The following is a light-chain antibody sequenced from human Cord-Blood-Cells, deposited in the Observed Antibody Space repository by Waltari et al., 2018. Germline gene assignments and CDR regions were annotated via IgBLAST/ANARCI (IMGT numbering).Light chain of an antibody. CDR2: EGS. CDR3: CSYAGSSTYV. Sequence: QSALTHPAPVSGSPGQSIPIPCPATSSAFGSYNLVSWYQQHPGKAPKLMIYEGSKRPSGVSNRFSGSKSGNTASLTISGLQAEDEADYYCCSYAGSSTYVFGTGTKVTVL. V-gene: IGLV2-23*01. CDR1: SSAFGSYNL. J-gene: IGLJ1*01.